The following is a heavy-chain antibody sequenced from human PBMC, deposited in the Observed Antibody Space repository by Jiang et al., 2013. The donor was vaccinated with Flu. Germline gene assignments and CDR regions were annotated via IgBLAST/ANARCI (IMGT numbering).Heavy chain of an antibody. CDR2: ISYDGSNK. CDR3: AKVRWELRREGLHYFDY. D-gene: IGHD1-26*01. V-gene: IGHV3-30*18. J-gene: IGHJ4*02. Sequence: ESGGGVVQPGRSLRLSCAASGFTFSSYGMHWVRQAPGKGLEWVAVISYDGSNKYYADSVKGRFTISRDNSKNTLYLQMNSLRAEDTAVYYCAKVRWELRREGLHYFDYWGQGTLVTVSS. CDR1: GFTFSSYG.